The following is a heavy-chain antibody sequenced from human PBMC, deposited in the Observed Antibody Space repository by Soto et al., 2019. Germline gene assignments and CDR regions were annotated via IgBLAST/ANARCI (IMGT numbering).Heavy chain of an antibody. J-gene: IGHJ4*02. CDR2: IYYSGST. D-gene: IGHD6-19*01. Sequence: PSETLSLTCTVSGGSISSCYWSWIRQPPGKGLEWIGYIYYSGSTNYNPSLKSRVTISVDTSKNQFSLKLSSVTAADTAVYYCAWRTYSSGWYWFEYWCQGTLVTLSS. CDR1: GGSISSCY. V-gene: IGHV4-59*01. CDR3: AWRTYSSGWYWFEY.